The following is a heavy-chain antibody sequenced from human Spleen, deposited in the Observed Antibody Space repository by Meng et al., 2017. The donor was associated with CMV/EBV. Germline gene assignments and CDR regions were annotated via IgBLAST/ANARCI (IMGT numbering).Heavy chain of an antibody. J-gene: IGHJ4*02. CDR3: ARQRDFGDHSFDF. CDR1: GGCITSGGYS. D-gene: IGHD4-17*01. CDR2: IAYSGST. Sequence: VSGGCITSGGYSWNWIRQNPGRGLEWIGYIAYSGSTKYNQSLRTRLVISLDTSKSQFSLNLESVTAADTAVYYCARQRDFGDHSFDFWGQGTLVTVSS. V-gene: IGHV4-31*02.